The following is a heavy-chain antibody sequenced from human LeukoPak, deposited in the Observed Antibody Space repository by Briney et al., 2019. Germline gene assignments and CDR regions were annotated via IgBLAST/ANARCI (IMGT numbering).Heavy chain of an antibody. CDR2: INHSGST. V-gene: IGHV4-34*01. CDR1: GGSFSGYY. J-gene: IGHJ3*02. CDR3: AREGSPDAFDI. D-gene: IGHD1-26*01. Sequence: PSETLSLTFAVYGGSFSGYYWSWIRQPPGKGLEWIGEINHSGSTTYNPSLKSRVTISVDTSKNQFSLKLSSVTAADTAVYYCAREGSPDAFDIWGQGTMVTVSS.